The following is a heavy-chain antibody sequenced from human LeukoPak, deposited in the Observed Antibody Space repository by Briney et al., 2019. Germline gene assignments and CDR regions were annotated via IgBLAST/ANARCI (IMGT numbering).Heavy chain of an antibody. V-gene: IGHV3-13*01. D-gene: IGHD1-1*01. Sequence: GGSLRLSCAASGFTFSDYDMHWVRQATGKGLEWVSAIGTAGDTYYTGSVKGRFTISRENAKNSLYLQMNSLRAGDTAVYYCARVAKERVGGVYYFDYWGQEALVTVSS. J-gene: IGHJ4*02. CDR3: ARVAKERVGGVYYFDY. CDR1: GFTFSDYD. CDR2: IGTAGDT.